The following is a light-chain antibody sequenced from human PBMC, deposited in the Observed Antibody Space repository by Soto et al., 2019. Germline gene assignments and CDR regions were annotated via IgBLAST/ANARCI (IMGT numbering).Light chain of an antibody. CDR2: GAS. Sequence: ELVMTQSPATLSLSRGESATLSCRGNQAISSNVAWYQQKPGQAPRLLIYGASTRATGILATFSGSGSGTEFTPTISSLQSEDFAVYYGQQHSNWPPVTXGGGTKVEI. CDR1: QAISSN. V-gene: IGKV3-15*01. CDR3: QQHSNWPPVT. J-gene: IGKJ4*01.